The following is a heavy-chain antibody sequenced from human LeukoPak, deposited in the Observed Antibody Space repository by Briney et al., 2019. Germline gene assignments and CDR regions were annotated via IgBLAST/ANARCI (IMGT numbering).Heavy chain of an antibody. CDR1: GFTFSLYG. J-gene: IGHJ4*02. CDR2: TWRDGTNQ. CDR3: AKDAQRGFDYSNSLEH. D-gene: IGHD4-11*01. Sequence: GGSLRLSCEASGFTFSLYGMHRVRQAPGKGLECVAVTWRDGTNQYYADSVKGRFTISRENFKNMVSLQMNRLRAEDTAVYYCAKDAQRGFDYSNSLEHWGQGSLVTVSS. V-gene: IGHV3-33*03.